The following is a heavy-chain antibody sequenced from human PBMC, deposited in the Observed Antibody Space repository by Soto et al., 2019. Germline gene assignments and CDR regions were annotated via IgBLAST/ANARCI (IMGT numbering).Heavy chain of an antibody. CDR3: SHLYGGHYFDY. J-gene: IGHJ4*02. CDR1: GFSLSTSGVG. Sequence: QITLKESGPTLVKPTQTLTLTCTFSGFSLSTSGVGVGWIRQPPGKALEWLALIYWDDDKRYSPSLKSRLTITKDNSKNQVVLTMTNMDPVETATYYCSHLYGGHYFDYWGEGTLVTVSS. CDR2: IYWDDDK. V-gene: IGHV2-5*02. D-gene: IGHD5-12*01.